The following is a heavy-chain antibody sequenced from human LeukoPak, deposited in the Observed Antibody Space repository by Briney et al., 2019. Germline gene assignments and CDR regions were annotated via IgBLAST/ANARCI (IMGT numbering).Heavy chain of an antibody. J-gene: IGHJ4*02. CDR1: GFTFSSYW. V-gene: IGHV3-7*03. Sequence: PGGSLRLSCAASGFTFSSYWMSWVRQAPGKGLEWVANIKQDGSEKYYVDSVKGRFTISRDNAENSLYLQMNSLRAEDTALYYCAKDPLRYFVWSYFDYWGQGTLVTVSS. CDR2: IKQDGSEK. CDR3: AKDPLRYFVWSYFDY. D-gene: IGHD3-9*01.